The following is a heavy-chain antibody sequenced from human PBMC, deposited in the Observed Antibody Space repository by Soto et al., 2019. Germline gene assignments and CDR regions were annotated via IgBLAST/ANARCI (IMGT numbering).Heavy chain of an antibody. CDR2: IYYRGTT. CDR3: ARRRGYIWRSSCDL. Sequence: SETLSLTCTVPGGSINSGGSYWTWIPHHPGKGLEWIGNIYYRGTTHYNPSLEGRVFISLNTSRNQFSLKLTSVTAAAQAVYYSARRRGYIWRSSCDLWGLGILVTVSS. D-gene: IGHD3-16*01. CDR1: GGSINSGGSY. V-gene: IGHV4-31*03. J-gene: IGHJ5*02.